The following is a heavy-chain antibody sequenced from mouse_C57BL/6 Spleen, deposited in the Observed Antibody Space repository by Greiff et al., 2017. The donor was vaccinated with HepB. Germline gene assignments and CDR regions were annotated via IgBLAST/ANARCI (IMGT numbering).Heavy chain of an antibody. CDR1: GFNIKDDY. CDR3: SACDYGSSWYFDV. D-gene: IGHD1-1*01. V-gene: IGHV14-4*01. J-gene: IGHJ1*03. Sequence: EVQLQQSGAELVRPGASVKLSCTASGFNIKDDYMHWVKQRPEQGLEWIGWIDPENGDTEYASKFQGKATITADTSSNTAYLQLSSLPSEDTAVYYCSACDYGSSWYFDVWGTGTTVTVSS. CDR2: IDPENGDT.